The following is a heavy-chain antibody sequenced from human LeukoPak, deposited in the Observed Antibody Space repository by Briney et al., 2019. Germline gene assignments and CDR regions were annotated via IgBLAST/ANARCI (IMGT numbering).Heavy chain of an antibody. CDR3: AREIPSSGTHSSYFDY. J-gene: IGHJ4*02. D-gene: IGHD3-10*01. CDR1: GGSIISVGYY. V-gene: IGHV4-31*03. Sequence: SETLSLTCTVSGGSIISVGYYWSWIRQHPGKGLEWIGYIYYSGTTYFNPSLESRLTMSVDTSMNQFSLTLSSVTAADTAVYYCAREIPSSGTHSSYFDYWGQGTLVTVSS. CDR2: IYYSGTT.